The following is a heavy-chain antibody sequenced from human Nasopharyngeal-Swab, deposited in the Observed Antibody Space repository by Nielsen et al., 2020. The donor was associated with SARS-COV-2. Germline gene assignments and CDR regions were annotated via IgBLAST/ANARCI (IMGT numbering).Heavy chain of an antibody. CDR3: ERDAPAHYGAFY. CDR1: GFTFSSFG. J-gene: IGHJ4*02. Sequence: GESLKISCAASGFTFSSFGMHWVRQAPGKGLEWVAFIAHDASNEYYGDSVKGRFSISRDSSKNTLYLQMDSRRGEDTAVDEGERDAPAHYGAFYWGRGTLVTVSS. V-gene: IGHV3-30*03. D-gene: IGHD4-17*01. CDR2: IAHDASNE.